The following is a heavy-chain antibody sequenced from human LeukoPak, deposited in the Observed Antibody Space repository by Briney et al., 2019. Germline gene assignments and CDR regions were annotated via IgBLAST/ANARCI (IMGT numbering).Heavy chain of an antibody. Sequence: AASVKVSCKASGYTFTSYGISWVRQAPGQGLEWMGWISAYNGNTNYAQKLQGRVTMTTDTSTSTAYMELRSLRSDDTAVYYCARNYCSSTSCYETIDYWGQGTLVTVSS. CDR3: ARNYCSSTSCYETIDY. CDR2: ISAYNGNT. CDR1: GYTFTSYG. J-gene: IGHJ4*02. V-gene: IGHV1-18*01. D-gene: IGHD2-2*01.